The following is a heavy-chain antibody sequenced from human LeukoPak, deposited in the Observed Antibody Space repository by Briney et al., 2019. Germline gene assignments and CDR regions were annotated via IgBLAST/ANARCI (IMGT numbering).Heavy chain of an antibody. Sequence: GASVKVSCKASGGTFSSYAISWVRQAPGQGLEWMGGIIPIFGTANYAQKFQGRVTITADESTSTAYMELSSLRSEDTAVYYCARWGYSSSSGVRFDYWGQGTLVTVSS. D-gene: IGHD6-6*01. CDR2: IIPIFGTA. CDR3: ARWGYSSSSGVRFDY. CDR1: GGTFSSYA. J-gene: IGHJ4*02. V-gene: IGHV1-69*13.